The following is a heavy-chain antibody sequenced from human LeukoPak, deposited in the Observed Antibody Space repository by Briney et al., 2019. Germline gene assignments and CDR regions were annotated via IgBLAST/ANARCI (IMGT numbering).Heavy chain of an antibody. Sequence: LPGGSLRLSCAASGFTFSSYSMNWVRQAPGKGLEWVSYISSSSSTIYYADSVKGRFTISRDNAKNSLYLQMNSLRAEDTAVYYRATYYDFWRGYFGGAGMGVWGQGTSVTVSS. V-gene: IGHV3-48*01. CDR3: ATYYDFWRGYFGGAGMGV. CDR2: ISSSSSTI. D-gene: IGHD3-3*01. J-gene: IGHJ6*01. CDR1: GFTFSSYS.